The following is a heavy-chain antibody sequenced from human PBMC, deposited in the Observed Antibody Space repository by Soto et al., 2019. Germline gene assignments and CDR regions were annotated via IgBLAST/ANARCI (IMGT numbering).Heavy chain of an antibody. Sequence: QVQLVQSGAEVKKPGSSVTVSCRASGGTFNNYVINWVRQAPGQGLEWMAGIIPIFGTPNYAQKFQGRVTITADKSTSTAYMELNSLRSEDKAVYYCAGRCDGTNCLEHFDYWGEGALVTVSS. CDR2: IIPIFGTP. CDR1: GGTFNNYV. J-gene: IGHJ4*02. D-gene: IGHD2-2*01. CDR3: AGRCDGTNCLEHFDY. V-gene: IGHV1-69*06.